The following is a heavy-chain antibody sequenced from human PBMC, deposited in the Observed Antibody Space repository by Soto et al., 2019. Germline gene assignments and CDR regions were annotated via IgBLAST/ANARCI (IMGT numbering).Heavy chain of an antibody. J-gene: IGHJ1*01. V-gene: IGHV4-39*01. CDR3: ARLRLAGTEYFQH. D-gene: IGHD6-19*01. CDR1: GDSISSSGYY. CDR2: IYYSGST. Sequence: QLLLQESGPGLVKPSETLSLTCIVSGDSISSSGYYWGWIRQPLGKGLVWIGSIYYSGSTYYNPSLKSRVTISVDTSKIQFSLRLSSVTAADTAVYYCARLRLAGTEYFQHWGQGTLVTVSS.